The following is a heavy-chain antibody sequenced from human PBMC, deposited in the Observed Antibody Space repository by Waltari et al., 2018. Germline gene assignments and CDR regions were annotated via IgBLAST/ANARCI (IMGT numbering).Heavy chain of an antibody. J-gene: IGHJ4*02. CDR1: GFTFSDYY. V-gene: IGHV3-11*04. D-gene: IGHD6-19*01. CDR3: ATGYSSGWHLDY. Sequence: QVQLVESGGGLVKPGGSLRLSCAASGFTFSDYYMSWIRQAPGKGLGGGSYISSSGSTIYYADSVKGRLTISRDNSKNSLYLQMNSLRAEDTAVYYCATGYSSGWHLDYWGQGTLVTVSS. CDR2: ISSSGSTI.